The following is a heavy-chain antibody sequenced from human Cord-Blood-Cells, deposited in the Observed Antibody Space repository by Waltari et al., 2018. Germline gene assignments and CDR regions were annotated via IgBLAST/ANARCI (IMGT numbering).Heavy chain of an antibody. CDR3: ARRGSGSYYRNSFDY. Sequence: EVQLVQSGAEVKKPGESLTISCKVSGYRFTSYWIGWVRQMPGKGLEWMGIIYPGDSDTRYSPSFQGQVTISADKSISTAYLQWSSLKASDTAMYYCARRGSGSYYRNSFDYWGQGTLVTVSS. D-gene: IGHD3-10*01. CDR1: GYRFTSYW. V-gene: IGHV5-51*01. J-gene: IGHJ4*02. CDR2: IYPGDSDT.